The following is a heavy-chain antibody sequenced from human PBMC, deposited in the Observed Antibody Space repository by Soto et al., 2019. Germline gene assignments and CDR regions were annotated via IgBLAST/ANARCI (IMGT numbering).Heavy chain of an antibody. CDR2: IYYSGST. J-gene: IGHJ4*02. V-gene: IGHV4-59*01. CDR3: AGMDYGDGIWFDY. D-gene: IGHD4-17*01. CDR1: GGSISSYY. Sequence: PSETLSLTCTVSGGSISSYYWSWIRQPPGKGLEWIGYIYYSGSTNYNPSLKSRVTISVDTSKNQFSLKLSSVTAADTAVYYCAGMDYGDGIWFDYWGQGTLVTVSS.